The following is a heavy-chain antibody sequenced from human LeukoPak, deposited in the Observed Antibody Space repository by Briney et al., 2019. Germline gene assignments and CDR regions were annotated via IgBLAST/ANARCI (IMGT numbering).Heavy chain of an antibody. CDR1: GYTFTSYD. J-gene: IGHJ6*02. CDR3: ARGSRDGYNFWAYYYYGMDV. V-gene: IGHV1-8*01. D-gene: IGHD5-24*01. Sequence: ASVKVSCKASGYTFTSYDINWVRQATGQGLEWMGWMNPNSGNTGYAQKFQGRVTMTRNTSISTAYMELSSLRSEDTVVYYCARGSRDGYNFWAYYYYGMDVWGQGTTVTVSS. CDR2: MNPNSGNT.